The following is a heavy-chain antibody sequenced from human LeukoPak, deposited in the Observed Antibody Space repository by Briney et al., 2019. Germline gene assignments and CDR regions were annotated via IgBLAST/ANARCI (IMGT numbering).Heavy chain of an antibody. CDR2: LKQDGSEK. J-gene: IGHJ4*02. CDR3: VRDRAYFDSSGFYNPDY. CDR1: GFTFSDYW. V-gene: IGHV3-7*01. D-gene: IGHD3-22*01. Sequence: PGGSLRLSCASSGFTFSDYWMSWVRQAPGKGLEWVANLKQDGSEKYYVDSVKGRFTISRDNAKNSLYLQMNSLRAEDTAVYYCVRDRAYFDSSGFYNPDYWGQGTLVTVSS.